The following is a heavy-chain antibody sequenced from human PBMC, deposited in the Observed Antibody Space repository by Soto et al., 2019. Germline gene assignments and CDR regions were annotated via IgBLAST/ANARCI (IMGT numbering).Heavy chain of an antibody. CDR3: ARSYFWIAVAGTLVVDY. Sequence: ASVKVSCKASGYTFTSYGISWVRQAPGQGLEWMGWISAYNGNTNYAQKLQGRVTMTTDTSTSTAYMELRSLRSDDTAVYYCARSYFWIAVAGTLVVDYWGQGTLVTVPQ. CDR1: GYTFTSYG. CDR2: ISAYNGNT. D-gene: IGHD6-19*01. V-gene: IGHV1-18*01. J-gene: IGHJ4*02.